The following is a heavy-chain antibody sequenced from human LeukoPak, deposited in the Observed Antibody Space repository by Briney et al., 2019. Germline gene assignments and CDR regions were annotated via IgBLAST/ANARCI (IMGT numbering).Heavy chain of an antibody. V-gene: IGHV4-34*01. D-gene: IGHD5-12*01. CDR1: GGSFSGYY. CDR2: INHSGST. CDR3: ARSRDSEVGVATIRAFDI. Sequence: SETLSLTCAVYGGSFSGYYWSWIHQPPGKGLEWIGEINHSGSTNYNPSLKSRVTISVDTSKNQFSLKLSSVTAADTAVYYCARSRDSEVGVATIRAFDIWGQGTMVTVSS. J-gene: IGHJ3*02.